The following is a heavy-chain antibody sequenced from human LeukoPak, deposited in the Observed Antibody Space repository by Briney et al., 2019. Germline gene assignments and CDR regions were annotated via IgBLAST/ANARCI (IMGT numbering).Heavy chain of an antibody. D-gene: IGHD3-22*01. CDR1: GGSFSGYY. Sequence: SETLSLTCAVYGGSFSGYYWSWIRQPPGKGLEWIGEINHSGSTNYNPSLKSRVTISVDTSKNQFSLKLSSVTAADTAVYYCARTTRMYYYDSSGSEFDYWGQGTLVTVSS. V-gene: IGHV4-34*01. CDR2: INHSGST. CDR3: ARTTRMYYYDSSGSEFDY. J-gene: IGHJ4*02.